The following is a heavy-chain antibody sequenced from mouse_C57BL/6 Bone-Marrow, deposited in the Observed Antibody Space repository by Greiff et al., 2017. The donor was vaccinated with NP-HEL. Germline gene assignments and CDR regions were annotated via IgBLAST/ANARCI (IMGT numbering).Heavy chain of an antibody. D-gene: IGHD2-1*01. CDR1: GYTFTDYY. Sequence: EVQLQQSGPVLVKPGASVKMSCKASGYTFTDYYMNWVKQSHGKSLEWIGVINPYNGGTSYNQKFKGKATLTVDKSSSTAYMELNSLTSEDSAVYYCARNGNYFYYYAMDDWGQGTSVTVSS. J-gene: IGHJ4*01. CDR3: ARNGNYFYYYAMDD. V-gene: IGHV1-19*01. CDR2: INPYNGGT.